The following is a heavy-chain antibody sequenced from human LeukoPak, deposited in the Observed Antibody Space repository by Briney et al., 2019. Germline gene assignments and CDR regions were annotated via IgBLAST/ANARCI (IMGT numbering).Heavy chain of an antibody. J-gene: IGHJ6*03. CDR3: ARSTLSTDYYYSCYLDV. CDR1: GYTFTGYY. D-gene: IGHD1-1*01. Sequence: ASVKLSCKASGYTFTGYYVHWVRQAPGQGLEWMGWINPNRGGTNYAQKFQARVTMSRDTSIGTAYMELGRLRSDDTAVYYCARSTLSTDYYYSCYLDVWGKGTTVTVSS. V-gene: IGHV1-2*02. CDR2: INPNRGGT.